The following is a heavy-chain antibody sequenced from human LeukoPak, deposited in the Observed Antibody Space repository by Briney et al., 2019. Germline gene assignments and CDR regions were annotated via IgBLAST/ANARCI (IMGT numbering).Heavy chain of an antibody. CDR2: ISSSSSYI. J-gene: IGHJ4*02. Sequence: GGSLRLSCAASGFTFSSYSMNWVRQAPGKGLEWVSSISSSSSYIYYADSVKGRFTISRDNSKNTLYLQMNSLRAEDTAVYYCAKDHGDGYNYRGGYFDYWGQGTLVTVSS. D-gene: IGHD5-24*01. CDR3: AKDHGDGYNYRGGYFDY. V-gene: IGHV3-21*01. CDR1: GFTFSSYS.